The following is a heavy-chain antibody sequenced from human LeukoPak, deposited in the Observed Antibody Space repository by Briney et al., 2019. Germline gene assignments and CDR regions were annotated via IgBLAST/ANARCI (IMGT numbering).Heavy chain of an antibody. J-gene: IGHJ4*02. D-gene: IGHD1-1*01. Sequence: GGSLRLSCGASGFTFSYYGLHWVRQAPGKGLEWVALISYDGNNKDYADSVKGRFTISRDNAKNTLYLQMNTLRDEDTGIYYCARDERGNWNDTPRYWGQGILVTVSS. CDR3: ARDERGNWNDTPRY. CDR2: ISYDGNNK. CDR1: GFTFSYYG. V-gene: IGHV3-30*03.